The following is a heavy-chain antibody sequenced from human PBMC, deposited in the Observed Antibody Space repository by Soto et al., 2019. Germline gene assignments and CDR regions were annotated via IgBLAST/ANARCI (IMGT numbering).Heavy chain of an antibody. D-gene: IGHD6-19*01. CDR2: IIPIFGTA. J-gene: IGHJ6*02. V-gene: IGHV1-69*13. CDR3: ARGLVAVSSSGMDV. Sequence: SVKVSCKASGGTFSSYAISWVRQAPGQGLEWMGGIIPIFGTANYAQKFQGRVTITADESTSTAYMELSSLRSEDTAVYYCARGLVAVSSSGMDVWGQGTTVTVSS. CDR1: GGTFSSYA.